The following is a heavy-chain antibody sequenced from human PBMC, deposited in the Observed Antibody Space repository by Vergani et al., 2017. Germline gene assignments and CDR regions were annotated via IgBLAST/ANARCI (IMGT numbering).Heavy chain of an antibody. V-gene: IGHV3-30*02. CDR3: AKHFRGWGIDY. J-gene: IGHJ4*02. Sequence: QVQLVESGGGGVQRGGSLRLPCATSGFTLSNYDMQGIRQGPGRGLEFVAFIQFDGSNQYYADSVKGRCTLSRDFSKTTLCLQMNSLRTDDPGTYYCAKHFRGWGIDYWGQGTQVIVSS. D-gene: IGHD3-16*01. CDR2: IQFDGSNQ. CDR1: GFTLSNYD.